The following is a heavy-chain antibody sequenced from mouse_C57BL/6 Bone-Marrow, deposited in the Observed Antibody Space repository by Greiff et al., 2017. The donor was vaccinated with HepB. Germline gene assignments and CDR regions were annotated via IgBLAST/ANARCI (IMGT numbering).Heavy chain of an antibody. CDR2: LLPGRGST. D-gene: IGHD1-1*01. CDR1: GYTFTGYW. Sequence: VQLQQSGAELMKPGASVKLSCKATGYTFTGYWIEWVKQRPGHGLEWIGELLPGRGSTNYNEKFKGKATFTADTSSNTAYMQLSSLTTEDSAIYYCARDTTNYAMDYWGQGTAVTVSS. V-gene: IGHV1-9*01. CDR3: ARDTTNYAMDY. J-gene: IGHJ4*01.